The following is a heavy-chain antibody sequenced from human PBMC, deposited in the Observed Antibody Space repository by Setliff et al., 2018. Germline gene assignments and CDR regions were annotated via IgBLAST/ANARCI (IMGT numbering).Heavy chain of an antibody. CDR1: GFTFNRYW. Sequence: LSCAVYGFTFNRYWMYWVRQAPGKGLEWVSRINGDATITNYADSVKGRFTISRDNARNALYLQMNSLRGEDTGVYFCAALDWGENFYNVDVWGKGTTVTVS. CDR2: INGDATIT. CDR3: AALDWGENFYNVDV. D-gene: IGHD7-27*01. J-gene: IGHJ6*03. V-gene: IGHV3-74*01.